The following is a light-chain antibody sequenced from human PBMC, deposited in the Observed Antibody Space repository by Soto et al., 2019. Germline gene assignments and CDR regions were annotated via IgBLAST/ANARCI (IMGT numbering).Light chain of an antibody. J-gene: IGLJ1*01. CDR3: SSYTSSSTLV. CDR2: DVS. CDR1: SSDVGGYNY. Sequence: QSALTQPASVSGSPGQSITISCTGTSSDVGGYNYVSWYQQHPGKAPKLMIYDVSNRPSGVSNRFSSSKSGNTASLTISGLQADDEADYYCSSYTSSSTLVFGTGTKVTVL. V-gene: IGLV2-14*01.